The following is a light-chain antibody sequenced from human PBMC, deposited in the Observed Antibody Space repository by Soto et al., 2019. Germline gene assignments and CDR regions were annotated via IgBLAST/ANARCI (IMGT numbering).Light chain of an antibody. V-gene: IGKV1-39*01. CDR1: QSISSL. J-gene: IGKJ4*01. Sequence: IGMTRSPRCLSASVREKVTITCRASQSISSLLCWFQQKPGQAPKLLIYGASRLQSGVPPRFSGGGSGTDFTLTIGSLQPGGLATYYCQQSYSIPLTFGGGTKVDIK. CDR3: QQSYSIPLT. CDR2: GAS.